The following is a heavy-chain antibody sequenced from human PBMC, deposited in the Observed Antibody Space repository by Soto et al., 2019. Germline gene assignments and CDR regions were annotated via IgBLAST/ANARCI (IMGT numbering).Heavy chain of an antibody. CDR2: LYYSGVT. J-gene: IGHJ4*02. CDR1: GGSISSGGYY. V-gene: IGHV4-31*03. Sequence: QVQLQESGPGLVKPSQTLSLTCTVSGGSISSGGYYWSWIRQDPGKGLEWIGYLYYSGVTYYNPSLKSGVTLSGDTSKNQVSLKLNSVTAADTAVYDCARVGRYYDSVVWGGYFEYWGQGTLVTVTS. D-gene: IGHD3-22*01. CDR3: ARVGRYYDSVVWGGYFEY.